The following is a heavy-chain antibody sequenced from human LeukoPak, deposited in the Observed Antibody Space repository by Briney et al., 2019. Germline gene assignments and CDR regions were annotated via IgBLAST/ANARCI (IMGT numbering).Heavy chain of an antibody. Sequence: SETLSLTCTVSGGSISSSSYYWGWIRQPPGKGLEWIGSIYYSGSTYYNPSLKSRVTISVDTSKNQFSLKLSSVTAADTAVYYCARVLTDSRGWYHFDYWGQGTLVTVSS. CDR2: IYYSGST. CDR1: GGSISSSSYY. CDR3: ARVLTDSRGWYHFDY. J-gene: IGHJ4*02. V-gene: IGHV4-39*07. D-gene: IGHD6-19*01.